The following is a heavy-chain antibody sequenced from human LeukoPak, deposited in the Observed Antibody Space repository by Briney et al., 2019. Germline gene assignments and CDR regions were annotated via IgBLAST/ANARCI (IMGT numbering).Heavy chain of an antibody. D-gene: IGHD3-3*01. CDR1: GGSFSDYY. Sequence: SETLSLTCAVYGGSFSDYYWSWIRQPPGKGLEWIGEIKHSGSTNYNPSLKSRVTISVDTSKNQFSLKLSSVTAADTAVYYCASGFDWGQGTLVTVSS. CDR2: IKHSGST. J-gene: IGHJ4*02. CDR3: ASGFD. V-gene: IGHV4-34*01.